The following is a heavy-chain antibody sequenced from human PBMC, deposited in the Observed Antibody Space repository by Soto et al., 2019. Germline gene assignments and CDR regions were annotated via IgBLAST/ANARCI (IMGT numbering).Heavy chain of an antibody. CDR1: GFSLSNARMG. V-gene: IGHV2-26*01. J-gene: IGHJ4*02. D-gene: IGHD2-15*01. CDR2: IFSNDEK. CDR3: ARILGYCSAGSCSDY. Sequence: SGPTLVNPTETLTLTCTVSGFSLSNARMGVSWIRQPPGKALEWLAHIFSNDEKSYSTSLKSRLTISKDTSKSQVVLTMTNMDPVDTATYYCARILGYCSAGSCSDYWGQGTLVTVSS.